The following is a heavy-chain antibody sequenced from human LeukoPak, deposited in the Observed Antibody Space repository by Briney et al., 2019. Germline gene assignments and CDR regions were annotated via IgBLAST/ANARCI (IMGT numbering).Heavy chain of an antibody. CDR3: ARAKKYYYDSSGYPADAFDI. J-gene: IGHJ3*02. Sequence: GASVKVSCKASGYTFTGYYMHWVRPAPGQGLEWMGWINPNSGGTNYAQKFQGWVTMTRDTSISTAYMELSRLRYDDTAVYYCARAKKYYYDSSGYPADAFDIWGQGTMATVSS. D-gene: IGHD3-22*01. V-gene: IGHV1-2*04. CDR2: INPNSGGT. CDR1: GYTFTGYY.